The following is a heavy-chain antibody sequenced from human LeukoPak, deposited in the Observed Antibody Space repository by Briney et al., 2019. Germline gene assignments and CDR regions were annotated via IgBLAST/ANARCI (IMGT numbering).Heavy chain of an antibody. V-gene: IGHV4-38-2*01. CDR2: IYHSGST. Sequence: SETLSLTCAVSGYSISSGYYWGWIRQPPGKGLEWIGSIYHSGSTYYNPSLKSRVTISVDTSKNQFSLKLSSVTAADTAVYYCARYAVVPAAMTFDYWGQGTLVTVSS. CDR1: GYSISSGYY. D-gene: IGHD2-2*01. CDR3: ARYAVVPAAMTFDY. J-gene: IGHJ4*02.